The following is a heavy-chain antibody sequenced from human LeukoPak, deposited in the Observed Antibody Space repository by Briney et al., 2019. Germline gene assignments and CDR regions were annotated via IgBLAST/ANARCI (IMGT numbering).Heavy chain of an antibody. V-gene: IGHV1-2*02. Sequence: ASVKVSCKASGYTFTGYYMHWVRQAPGQGLEWMGWINPNSGGTNYAQKFQGRVTMTRDTSISTAYMELSRLRSDDTAVYYCARPYSNYDDAFDIRGQGTMVTVSS. CDR3: ARPYSNYDDAFDI. CDR2: INPNSGGT. D-gene: IGHD4-11*01. J-gene: IGHJ3*02. CDR1: GYTFTGYY.